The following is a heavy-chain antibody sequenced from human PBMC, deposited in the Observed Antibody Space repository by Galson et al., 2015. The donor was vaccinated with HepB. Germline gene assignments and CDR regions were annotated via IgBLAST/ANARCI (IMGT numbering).Heavy chain of an antibody. CDR2: IKSKTDGGTT. CDR3: TTAPYGDPEDY. J-gene: IGHJ4*02. D-gene: IGHD4-17*01. V-gene: IGHV3-15*01. Sequence: SLRLSCAASGFTFSNAWMSWVRQAPGKGLEWVGRIKSKTDGGTTDYAAPVKGRFTISRDDSKNTLYLQMNSLKTEDTAVYYCTTAPYGDPEDYWGQGTLVTVSS. CDR1: GFTFSNAW.